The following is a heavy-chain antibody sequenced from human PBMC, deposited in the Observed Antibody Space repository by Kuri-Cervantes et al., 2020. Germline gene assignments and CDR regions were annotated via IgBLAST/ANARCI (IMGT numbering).Heavy chain of an antibody. Sequence: SGPTLVKPTQTLTLTCTFSGFSLSTSGVGVGWIRQPPGKALEWLALIYWDDDKRYSPSLKSRLTITKDTSKNQVVLTMTNMDPVDTATYYCAHLMIPTAKFRVGYFDYWGQGTLVTVSS. V-gene: IGHV2-5*02. D-gene: IGHD3-3*01. CDR2: IYWDDDK. J-gene: IGHJ4*02. CDR3: AHLMIPTAKFRVGYFDY. CDR1: GFSLSTSGVG.